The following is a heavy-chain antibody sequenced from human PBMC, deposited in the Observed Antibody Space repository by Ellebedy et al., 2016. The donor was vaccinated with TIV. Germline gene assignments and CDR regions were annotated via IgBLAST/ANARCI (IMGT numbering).Heavy chain of an antibody. J-gene: IGHJ4*02. V-gene: IGHV3-7*03. Sequence: GESLKISCVGSGFTFRTNWMSWVRQAPGKGLEWVANIKEDGSETYYVDSVKGRFTISRDNAKNSRYLQMSSLSVEDTAVYYCAKSAIWGQGTLVTVSS. CDR3: AKSAI. CDR2: IKEDGSET. CDR1: GFTFRTNW.